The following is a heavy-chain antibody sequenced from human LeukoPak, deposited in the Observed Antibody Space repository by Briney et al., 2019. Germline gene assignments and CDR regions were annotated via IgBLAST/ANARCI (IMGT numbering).Heavy chain of an antibody. CDR3: ARDPSVAAAGNNWFDP. Sequence: GSLRLSCAASGFTFSDYYMSWIRQPPGKGLEWIGSIHYSGSTYNNPSIKSRVLKSRVTISVDTSKNQFSLELNSVTAADTAVYYCARDPSVAAAGNNWFDPWGQGTLVTVSS. D-gene: IGHD6-13*01. V-gene: IGHV4-38-2*02. CDR1: GFTFSDYY. CDR2: IHYSGST. J-gene: IGHJ5*02.